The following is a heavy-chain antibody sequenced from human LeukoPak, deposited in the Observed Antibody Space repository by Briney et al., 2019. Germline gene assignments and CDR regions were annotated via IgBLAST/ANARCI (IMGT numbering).Heavy chain of an antibody. CDR3: ARDLRLYYYGPGSRSPPGY. CDR1: GFTCSSYS. D-gene: IGHD3-10*01. CDR2: ISNSSSYI. V-gene: IGHV3-21*01. J-gene: IGHJ4*02. Sequence: GGSLRLSCAASGFTCSSYSMNWVRQAPGKGLEWVSSISNSSSYIYYADSVKGRFTISRDNAKNSLYLQMNSLRAEDTAVYYCARDLRLYYYGPGSRSPPGYWGQGTLVTVSS.